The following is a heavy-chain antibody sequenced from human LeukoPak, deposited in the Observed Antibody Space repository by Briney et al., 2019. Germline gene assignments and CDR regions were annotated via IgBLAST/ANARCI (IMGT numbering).Heavy chain of an antibody. Sequence: GGSLRLSCAPSIYTLCIYYVSCVRGARERGGEWVANIKQEGSEKYYTDSVKGRFTISRDNAKNSLYLQMNSLRAEDPAVYYCARGQPSSGWYVSSSYFDYWGQGTLVTVSS. D-gene: IGHD6-19*01. CDR3: ARGQPSSGWYVSSSYFDY. J-gene: IGHJ4*02. CDR2: IKQEGSEK. V-gene: IGHV3-7*01. CDR1: IYTLCIYY.